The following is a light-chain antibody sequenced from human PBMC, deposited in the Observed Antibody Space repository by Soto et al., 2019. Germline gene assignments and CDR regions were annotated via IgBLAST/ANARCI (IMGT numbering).Light chain of an antibody. V-gene: IGKV1-12*01. CDR1: PYIGNS. Sequence: DIRMTQSPSSVSASLGDRVTITCRARPYIGNSLAWYQQSPGEAPKLRIYGAYRLHVGVPSRFTASGSGTDFTLTINTLQPDDFGIYFCQQSHDLPRTFGRGTKVEF. CDR3: QQSHDLPRT. J-gene: IGKJ4*01. CDR2: GAY.